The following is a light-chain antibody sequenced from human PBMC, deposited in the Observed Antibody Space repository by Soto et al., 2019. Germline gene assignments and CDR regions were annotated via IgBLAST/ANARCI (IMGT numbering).Light chain of an antibody. Sequence: QSALTQPRSVYGSPGQSVTISCTGTSSDVGGYNYVSWYQQHPGKAPKLMIYDVSKRPSGVPDRFSGSKSGNPASLTISGLQAEDEADYYCCSYAGSVVFGGGTQLTVL. CDR3: CSYAGSVV. V-gene: IGLV2-11*01. J-gene: IGLJ2*01. CDR2: DVS. CDR1: SSDVGGYNY.